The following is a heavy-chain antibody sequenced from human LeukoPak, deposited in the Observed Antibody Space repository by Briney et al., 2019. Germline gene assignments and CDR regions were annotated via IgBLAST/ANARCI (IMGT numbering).Heavy chain of an antibody. J-gene: IGHJ6*02. CDR1: GFTFSSYA. Sequence: GGSLRLSCAASGFTFSSYAMHWVRQAPGKGLEWVAVISYDGSNKYYADSVKGRFTISRDNSKNTLYLQMNSLRAEDTAVYYCARDYYYGMDVWGQGTTITVSS. V-gene: IGHV3-30-3*01. CDR2: ISYDGSNK. CDR3: ARDYYYGMDV.